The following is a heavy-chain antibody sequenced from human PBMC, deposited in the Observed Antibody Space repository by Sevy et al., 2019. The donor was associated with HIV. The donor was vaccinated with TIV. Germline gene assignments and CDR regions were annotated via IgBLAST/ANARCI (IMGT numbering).Heavy chain of an antibody. D-gene: IGHD3-10*01. J-gene: IGHJ6*03. Sequence: SETLSLTCAVYGGSFSGYYWSWIRQPPGKGLEWIGEINHSGSTNYNPSLKSRVTISVDTSKNQFSLKLSSVTAADTAVYYCARGRLPPRVRSKNYMDVWGKGTTVTVSS. V-gene: IGHV4-34*01. CDR2: INHSGST. CDR3: ARGRLPPRVRSKNYMDV. CDR1: GGSFSGYY.